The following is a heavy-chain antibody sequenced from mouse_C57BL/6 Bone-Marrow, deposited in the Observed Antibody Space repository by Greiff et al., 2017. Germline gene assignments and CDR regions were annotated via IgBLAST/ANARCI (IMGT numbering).Heavy chain of an antibody. V-gene: IGHV1-50*01. CDR1: GYTFTSYW. Sequence: QVQLQQPGAELVKPGASVKLSCTASGYTFTSYWMQWVKQRPGQGLEWIGEIDPSDSYTNYNQKFKGKATLTVDTSSSTAYLQLSSLTSEASAVYYCARFGYYEAYWGQGTGVTVSA. D-gene: IGHD2-3*01. CDR3: ARFGYYEAY. CDR2: IDPSDSYT. J-gene: IGHJ3*01.